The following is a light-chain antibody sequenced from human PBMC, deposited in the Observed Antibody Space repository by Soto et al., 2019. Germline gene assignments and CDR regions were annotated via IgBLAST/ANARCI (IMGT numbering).Light chain of an antibody. CDR2: GNN. CDR1: SSNIGAGFD. V-gene: IGLV1-40*01. CDR3: QSYDTSLSGGSV. Sequence: QSVLTQSPSVSGAPGQRVSISCTGTSSNIGAGFDVHWYQQLPGTAPKLLIYGNNNRPSGVPDRFSGSKSGTSASLAITGLQAEDEADYDCQSYDTSLSGGSVFGTGTKLTVL. J-gene: IGLJ1*01.